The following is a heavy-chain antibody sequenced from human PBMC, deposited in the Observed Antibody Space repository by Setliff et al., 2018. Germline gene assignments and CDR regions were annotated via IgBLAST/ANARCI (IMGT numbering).Heavy chain of an antibody. D-gene: IGHD2-15*01. CDR1: GGSFSGYY. Sequence: LSLTCAVYGGSFSGYYWSWIRQPPGKGLEWIGEINHSGSTNYSPSLKSRVTISVDTSKNQFSLKLSSVTAADTAVYYCARGFSGGSYDAFDIWGQGTMVTVSS. CDR2: INHSGST. J-gene: IGHJ3*02. CDR3: ARGFSGGSYDAFDI. V-gene: IGHV4-34*01.